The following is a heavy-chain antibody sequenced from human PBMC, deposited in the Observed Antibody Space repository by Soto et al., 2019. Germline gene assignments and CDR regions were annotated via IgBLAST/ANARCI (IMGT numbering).Heavy chain of an antibody. CDR2: MNPKSGNT. V-gene: IGHV1-8*01. CDR1: GYTFTNYD. J-gene: IGHJ4*02. D-gene: IGHD4-17*01. Sequence: QVQLVQSGAEVKKPGASVKVSCKASGYTFTNYDINWVRQATGQGLEWMGWMNPKSGNTGCAQQFQGRVIMTRSTSKSTAYMELSSLRSEDTAVYYCVRVYGEIDYWGQGTLVTVSS. CDR3: VRVYGEIDY.